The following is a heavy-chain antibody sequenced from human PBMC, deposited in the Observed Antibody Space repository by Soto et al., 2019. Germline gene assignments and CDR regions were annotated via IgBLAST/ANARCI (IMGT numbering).Heavy chain of an antibody. CDR3: ASGQWELPSKRLESPTFV. V-gene: IGHV3-33*01. Sequence: GSLRLSCAASGFTFSSYGMHWVRQAPGKGLEWVAVIWYDGSNKYYADSVKGRFTISRDNSKNTLYLQMNSLRAEDTAVYYCASGQWELPSKRLESPTFVWGQGT. CDR1: GFTFSSYG. D-gene: IGHD1-26*01. J-gene: IGHJ4*02. CDR2: IWYDGSNK.